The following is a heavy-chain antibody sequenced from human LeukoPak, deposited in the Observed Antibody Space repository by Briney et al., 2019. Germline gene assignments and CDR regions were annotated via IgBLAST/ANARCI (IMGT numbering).Heavy chain of an antibody. J-gene: IGHJ3*02. CDR3: AKENSQYYDILTGYPTLGNAFDI. D-gene: IGHD3-9*01. Sequence: PGGSLRLSCAASGFTFSSYAMSWVRQAPGKGLEWVSAISGSGGSTYYADSVKGRSTISRDNSKNTLYLQMNSLRAEDTAVYYCAKENSQYYDILTGYPTLGNAFDIWGQGTMVTVSS. CDR2: ISGSGGST. V-gene: IGHV3-23*01. CDR1: GFTFSSYA.